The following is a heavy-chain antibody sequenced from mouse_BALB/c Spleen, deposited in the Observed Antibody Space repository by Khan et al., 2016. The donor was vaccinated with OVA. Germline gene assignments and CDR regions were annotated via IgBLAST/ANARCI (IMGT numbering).Heavy chain of an antibody. J-gene: IGHJ3*01. Sequence: EVQLQESGPGLVKPSQSLSLTCTVTGYSITSDYAWNWIRQFPGNKLEWMGYISYSGRTSYTPSLKSRIYITRDKSKNQFFLQLNSVTTDDTATYYCARGRAYWGQGTLVTVSA. CDR1: GYSITSDYA. CDR3: ARGRAY. V-gene: IGHV3-2*02. D-gene: IGHD3-3*01. CDR2: ISYSGRT.